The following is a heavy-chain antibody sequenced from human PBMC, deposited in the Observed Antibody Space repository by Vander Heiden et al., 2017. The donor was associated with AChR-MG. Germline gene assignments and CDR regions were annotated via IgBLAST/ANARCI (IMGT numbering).Heavy chain of an antibody. CDR1: GYSFTSYW. D-gene: IGHD3-10*01. CDR3: ARRSGDYYGSGSYYKGGAFDI. V-gene: IGHV5-51*01. Sequence: EVQLVQSGAEVKKPGESLKISCKGSGYSFTSYWIGWVRQMPGKGLEWMGIIYPGDSDTRYSPSFQGQVTISADKSISTAYLQWSSLKASDTAMYYCARRSGDYYGSGSYYKGGAFDIWGQGTMVTVSS. CDR2: IYPGDSDT. J-gene: IGHJ3*02.